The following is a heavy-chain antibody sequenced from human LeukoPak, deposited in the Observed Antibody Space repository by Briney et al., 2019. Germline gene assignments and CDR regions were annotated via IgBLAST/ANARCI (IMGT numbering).Heavy chain of an antibody. CDR1: GGSISSGGYY. CDR2: IYYSGST. CDR3: ARENRGGGMDV. Sequence: PSETLSLTCTVSGGSISSGGYYWSWIRQHPGKGLEWIGYIYYSGSTYYNPSLKSRVTISVDTSKNQFSLKLSSVTAADTAVYYCARENRGGGMDVWGQGTMVTVSS. V-gene: IGHV4-31*03. D-gene: IGHD3-10*01. J-gene: IGHJ6*02.